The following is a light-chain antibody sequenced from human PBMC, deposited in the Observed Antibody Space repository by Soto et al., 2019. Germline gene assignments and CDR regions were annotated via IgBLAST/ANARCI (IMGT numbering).Light chain of an antibody. CDR2: WAS. CDR3: QQYYSTPYT. CDR1: QSVLYNSNNKNY. J-gene: IGKJ2*01. Sequence: DIVMTQSPDSLAVSLGERATFNCKSSQSVLYNSNNKNYLAWYQQKPGQPPKLLIYWASTRESGVPDRFSGSGSGTDFTLTINSLQAEDVAVYYCQQYYSTPYTFGQGTRLEIK. V-gene: IGKV4-1*01.